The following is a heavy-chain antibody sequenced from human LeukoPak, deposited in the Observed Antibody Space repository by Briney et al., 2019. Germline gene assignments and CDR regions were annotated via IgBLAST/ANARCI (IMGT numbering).Heavy chain of an antibody. CDR1: GYTFTDYY. CDR3: ARQVDGTAYFDY. CDR2: INPNSGGT. D-gene: IGHD3-10*01. Sequence: ASVKVFCKASGYTFTDYYMHWVRQAPGQGLEWMGWINPNSGGTNYAQKFQGRVTMTRDTSNSTAYMELSRLRSDDTAVYYCARQVDGTAYFDYWGQGTLVTVSS. V-gene: IGHV1-2*02. J-gene: IGHJ4*02.